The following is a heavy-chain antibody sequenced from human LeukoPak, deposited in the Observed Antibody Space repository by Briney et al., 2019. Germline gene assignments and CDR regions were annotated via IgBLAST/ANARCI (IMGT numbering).Heavy chain of an antibody. V-gene: IGHV3-43*01. CDR1: GFTFDDYT. D-gene: IGHD6-6*01. CDR2: ISWDGGST. J-gene: IGHJ4*02. CDR3: AKGRSHDSSSPFDY. Sequence: GGSLRLSCAASGFTFDDYTMHWVRQAPGKGLEWVSLISWDGGSTYYADSVKGRFTISRDNSENSLYLQMNSLRTEDTALYYCAKGRSHDSSSPFDYWGQGTLVTVSS.